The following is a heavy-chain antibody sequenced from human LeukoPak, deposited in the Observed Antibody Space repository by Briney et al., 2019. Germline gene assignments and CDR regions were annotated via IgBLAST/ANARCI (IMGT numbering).Heavy chain of an antibody. CDR3: AKEMTAKGVTLGFDM. Sequence: GSLRLSCAASGFTFSNFPMSWVRQAPGKGLEWVSAISGSGGNTYYADSVKGRFTISRDNSKNTLYLQMNTLRAEDTAVYYCAKEMTAKGVTLGFDMWGQGTMVTVSS. J-gene: IGHJ3*02. CDR1: GFTFSNFP. V-gene: IGHV3-23*01. D-gene: IGHD2-21*02. CDR2: ISGSGGNT.